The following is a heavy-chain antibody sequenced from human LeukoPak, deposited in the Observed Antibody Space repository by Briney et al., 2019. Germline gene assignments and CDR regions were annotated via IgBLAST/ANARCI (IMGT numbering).Heavy chain of an antibody. CDR2: IYYSGST. V-gene: IGHV4-31*03. Sequence: SETLSLTCTVSGGSISSGGYYCSWIRQHPGKGLEWIGYIYYSGSTYYNPSLKSRVTISVDTSKNQFSLKLSSVTAADTAVYYCARGYSSGWPTVFDYWGQGTLVIVSS. CDR1: GGSISSGGYY. CDR3: ARGYSSGWPTVFDY. D-gene: IGHD6-19*01. J-gene: IGHJ4*02.